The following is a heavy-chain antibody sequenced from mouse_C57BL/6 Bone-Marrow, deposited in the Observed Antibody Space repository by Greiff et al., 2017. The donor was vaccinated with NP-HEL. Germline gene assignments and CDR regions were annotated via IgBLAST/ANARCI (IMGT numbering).Heavy chain of an antibody. Sequence: VQLVESGAELARPGASVKLSCKASGYTFTSYGISWVKQRTGQGLEWIGELYPRSGNTYYNEKFKGKATLTADKSSSTAYMDLSSLTSEDSAVYFCARSYYYGSSYFNYWGQGTTLTVSS. D-gene: IGHD1-1*01. CDR1: GYTFTSYG. J-gene: IGHJ2*01. CDR3: ARSYYYGSSYFNY. CDR2: LYPRSGNT. V-gene: IGHV1-81*01.